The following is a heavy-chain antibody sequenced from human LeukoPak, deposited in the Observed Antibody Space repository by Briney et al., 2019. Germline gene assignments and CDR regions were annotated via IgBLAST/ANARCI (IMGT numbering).Heavy chain of an antibody. CDR2: IYYSGST. J-gene: IGHJ5*02. V-gene: IGHV4-59*01. Sequence: SETLSLTCTVSGGSISSYYWSWIRQPPGKGLEWIGYIYYSGSTNYNPSLKSRVSISVDTSKNQFSLKLSSVTAADTAVYYCARAGGSSWYTDWFDPWGQGTLVTVSS. CDR3: ARAGGSSWYTDWFDP. CDR1: GGSISSYY. D-gene: IGHD6-13*01.